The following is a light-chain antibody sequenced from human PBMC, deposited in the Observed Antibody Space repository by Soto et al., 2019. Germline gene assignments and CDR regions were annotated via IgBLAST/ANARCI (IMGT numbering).Light chain of an antibody. CDR3: QQYGDSLT. CDR1: QSVSSSY. Sequence: EIVLTQSPGTLSLSPGESATLSCRASQSVSSSYLAWYQQKPGQAPRLLIYGASSRAPGIPDRFSGSGSGTDFTVTISRLEPEDSAVYYCQQYGDSLTVGGGTKVDI. J-gene: IGKJ4*01. V-gene: IGKV3-20*01. CDR2: GAS.